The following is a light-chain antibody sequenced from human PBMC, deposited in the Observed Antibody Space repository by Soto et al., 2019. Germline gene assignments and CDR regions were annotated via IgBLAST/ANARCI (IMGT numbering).Light chain of an antibody. V-gene: IGLV2-14*01. CDR1: SSDVGGYNY. CDR2: EVS. CDR3: SSYTTTKEV. Sequence: QSVLTQPASVSGSPGQSITISCTGTSSDVGGYNYVSWYQQHPGKAPKLMIYEVSNRPSGVSNRFSGSKSGNTASLTISGLQAEDEADYFCSSYTTTKEVFGTGTKVTAL. J-gene: IGLJ1*01.